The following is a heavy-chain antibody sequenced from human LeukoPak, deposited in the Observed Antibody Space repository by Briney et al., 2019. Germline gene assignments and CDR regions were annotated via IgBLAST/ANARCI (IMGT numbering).Heavy chain of an antibody. D-gene: IGHD6-13*01. CDR1: GYTFTGYY. CDR2: INPNSGGT. V-gene: IGHV1-2*02. J-gene: IGHJ5*02. Sequence: ASVKVSCKASGYTFTGYYMHWVRQAPGQGLEWMGWINPNSGGTNYAQKFQGRVTMTSDTSISTAYMELSRLGSDDTAVYYCVKAIATKTWFDPWGQGTVVTVSS. CDR3: VKAIATKTWFDP.